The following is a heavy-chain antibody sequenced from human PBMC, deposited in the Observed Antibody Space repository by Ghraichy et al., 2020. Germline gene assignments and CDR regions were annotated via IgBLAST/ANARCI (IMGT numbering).Heavy chain of an antibody. CDR3: ARDDLREKDVVLQGYGMDV. J-gene: IGHJ6*02. Sequence: SVKVSCKASGGTFSSYAISWVRQAPGQGLEWMGGIIPIFGTANYAQKFQGRVTITADESTSTAYMELSSLRSEDTAVYYCARDDLREKDVVLQGYGMDVWGQGTTVTVSS. D-gene: IGHD2-8*01. CDR2: IIPIFGTA. CDR1: GGTFSSYA. V-gene: IGHV1-69*13.